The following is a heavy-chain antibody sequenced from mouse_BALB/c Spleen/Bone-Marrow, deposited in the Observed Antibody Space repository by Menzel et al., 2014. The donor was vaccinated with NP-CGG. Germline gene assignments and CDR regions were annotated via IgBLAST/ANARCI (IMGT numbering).Heavy chain of an antibody. CDR1: GYTFTSYW. CDR3: ATGYYAMDS. V-gene: IGHV1-7*01. Sequence: QVQLQQSGAELAKPGASAKMSCKASGYTFTSYWMHWVKQRPGQGLEWIGYINPTSGYTEYNQKFKDKATLTADKSSSTAYMQLGSLTSEDSAVYYCATGYYAMDSWGQGSSVTVSS. J-gene: IGHJ4*01. CDR2: INPTSGYT.